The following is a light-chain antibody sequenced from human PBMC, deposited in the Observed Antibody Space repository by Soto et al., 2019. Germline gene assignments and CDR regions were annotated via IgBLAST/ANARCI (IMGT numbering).Light chain of an antibody. Sequence: DIQMTQSPSSLSASVGDRVTITCRASQTIDNNLNWYQQKPGKAPRLLIYVAFSLQSGVPSRFSGSRSGTDFTLTTSSLQPDDFATYFCQQSFSIPYTFGQGTILEIK. CDR2: VAF. V-gene: IGKV1-39*01. J-gene: IGKJ2*01. CDR1: QTIDNN. CDR3: QQSFSIPYT.